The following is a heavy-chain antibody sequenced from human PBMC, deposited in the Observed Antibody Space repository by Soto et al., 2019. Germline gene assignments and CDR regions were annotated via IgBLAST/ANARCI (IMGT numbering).Heavy chain of an antibody. J-gene: IGHJ5*02. CDR3: ARDSYSYDSSGYYCS. Sequence: GGSLRLSCAASGFTFSNYSMHWVRQAPGRGLQWLAVISYDGSKKYFGDSVKGRFTISRDKSKNTLYLQMNSLRTEDTAVYYCARDSYSYDSSGYYCSWGQGTLVTVSS. CDR2: ISYDGSKK. D-gene: IGHD3-22*01. CDR1: GFTFSNYS. V-gene: IGHV3-30-3*01.